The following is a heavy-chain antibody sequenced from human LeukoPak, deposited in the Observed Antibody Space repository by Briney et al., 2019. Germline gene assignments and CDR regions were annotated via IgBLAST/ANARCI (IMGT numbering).Heavy chain of an antibody. CDR3: ARTVVTDYYYYMDV. J-gene: IGHJ6*03. Sequence: PSETLSLTCTVSGYSISSGYYWGWIRQPPGKGLEWIGSIYHSGSTYYNPSLKSRVTISVDTSKNQFSLKLSSVTAADTAVYYCARTVVTDYYYYMDVWGKGTTVTVSS. CDR2: IYHSGST. CDR1: GYSISSGYY. D-gene: IGHD4-23*01. V-gene: IGHV4-38-2*02.